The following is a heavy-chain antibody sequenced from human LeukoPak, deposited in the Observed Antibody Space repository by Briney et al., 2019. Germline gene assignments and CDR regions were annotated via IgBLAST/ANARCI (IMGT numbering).Heavy chain of an antibody. CDR1: GYTFTSYD. Sequence: GASVKVSCKASGYTFTSYDINWVRQATGQGLEWMGWMNPNSGNTGYAQKFQGRVTMTRNTSISTAYMELSSLRSEDTAVYYCARGIVPAAMTGREWLETFDYWGQGTLVTVSS. D-gene: IGHD2-2*01. CDR3: ARGIVPAAMTGREWLETFDY. V-gene: IGHV1-8*01. J-gene: IGHJ4*02. CDR2: MNPNSGNT.